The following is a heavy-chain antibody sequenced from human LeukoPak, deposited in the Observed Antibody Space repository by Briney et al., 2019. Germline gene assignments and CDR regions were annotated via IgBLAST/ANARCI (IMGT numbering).Heavy chain of an antibody. CDR2: ISAYNGNT. J-gene: IGHJ4*02. CDR1: GYTFTSYG. V-gene: IGHV1-18*03. D-gene: IGHD3-10*01. Sequence: ASVKVSCKASGYTFTSYGISWVRRAPGQGLEWMGWISAYNGNTNYAQKLQGRVTMTRNTSISTAYMELSSLRSEDMAVYYCARGRIQGRTMPRGASRFDYWGQGTLVTVSS. CDR3: ARGRIQGRTMPRGASRFDY.